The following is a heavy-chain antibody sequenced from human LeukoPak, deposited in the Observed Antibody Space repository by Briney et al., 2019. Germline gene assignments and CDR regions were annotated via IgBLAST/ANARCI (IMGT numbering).Heavy chain of an antibody. CDR3: ARDILITGTTRDYYYYYYMDV. Sequence: SQTLSLTCAISGDRVSSNSAAWNWIRQSPSRCLEWLGRTYHRSKWYNDYAVSVKSRITINSDTSKNQCSLQLNSVTPEDTAVYYCARDILITGTTRDYYYYYYMDVWGKGTTVTVSS. J-gene: IGHJ6*03. CDR1: GDRVSSNSAA. D-gene: IGHD1-7*01. V-gene: IGHV6-1*01. CDR2: TYHRSKWYN.